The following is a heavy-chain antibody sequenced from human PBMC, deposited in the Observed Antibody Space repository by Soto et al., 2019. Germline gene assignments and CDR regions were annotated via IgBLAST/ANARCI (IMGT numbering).Heavy chain of an antibody. CDR1: GDSIRGSSHY. CDR2: FYYGGSP. Sequence: QVQLQESGPGLVKPSETLSLTCTVSGDSIRGSSHYWAWNRQPPGKGLEWIGGFYYGGSPYYNSSLKSRVTMSVDTSKNQFSLNLNSVTAADTAVYYCYIDGYWGQGTLVTVSS. D-gene: IGHD2-2*02. CDR3: YIDGY. J-gene: IGHJ4*02. V-gene: IGHV4-39*01.